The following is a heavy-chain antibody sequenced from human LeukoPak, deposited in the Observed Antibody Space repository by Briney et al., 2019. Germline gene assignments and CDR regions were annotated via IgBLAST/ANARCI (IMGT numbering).Heavy chain of an antibody. Sequence: GGSLRLSCAASGFTFSRYAMNWVRQAPGKGLEWVSAISGSGGSTYYADSVKGRFTISRDNSKNTLYMQMNSLRAEDTAVYYCAKDRLGSGWYSWGQGTLVTVSS. J-gene: IGHJ5*02. D-gene: IGHD6-19*01. V-gene: IGHV3-23*01. CDR2: ISGSGGST. CDR3: AKDRLGSGWYS. CDR1: GFTFSRYA.